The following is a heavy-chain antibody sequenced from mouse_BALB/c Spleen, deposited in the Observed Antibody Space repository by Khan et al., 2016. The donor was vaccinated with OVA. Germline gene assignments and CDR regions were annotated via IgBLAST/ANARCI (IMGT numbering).Heavy chain of an antibody. D-gene: IGHD1-1*01. CDR2: VSTCGSYT. CDR3: TRLAYYYDSEGFAY. J-gene: IGHJ3*01. Sequence: EVELVESGGDLVKPGGSLKLSCAASGFTFSTYGMSWVRQTADRRLEWVATVSTCGSYTYYTDSVKGRFTFSRDNSKNTLYLQMNSLKSEDTAMFYCTRLAYYYDSEGFAYWGQGTLVTVSA. V-gene: IGHV5-6*01. CDR1: GFTFSTYG.